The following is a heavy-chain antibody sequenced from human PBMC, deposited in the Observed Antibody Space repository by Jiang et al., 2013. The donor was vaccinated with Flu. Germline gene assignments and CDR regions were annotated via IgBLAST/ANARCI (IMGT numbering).Heavy chain of an antibody. CDR2: IAAYDYDT. CDR1: GYTFATHG. D-gene: IGHD3-3*01. CDR3: ARDTEWSDRFNLNSGMDV. J-gene: IGHJ6*02. Sequence: YGAEVKKPGASVRVSCKASGYTFATHGVTWVRQAPGQGLEWMGWIAAYDYDTKFAQKFQGRVTMTTDTSTSTAYMELRSLRPEDTAVYYCARDTEWSDRFNLNSGMDVWGPRDHGHRLL. V-gene: IGHV1-18*01.